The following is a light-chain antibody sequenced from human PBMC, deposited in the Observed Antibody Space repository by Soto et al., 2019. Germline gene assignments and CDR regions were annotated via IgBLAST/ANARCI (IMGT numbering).Light chain of an antibody. Sequence: QAVVTQAPSLTVSPGGTVTLTCGSTTGAVTSGHFPSWFQQKPGQAPRTLIYDTTNKHSLTPARFSASLLGGKAALTLSGAQPEDEAEYYCLLSYSDAPVFGGGTKLTVL. CDR3: LLSYSDAPV. V-gene: IGLV7-46*01. J-gene: IGLJ3*02. CDR1: TGAVTSGHF. CDR2: DTT.